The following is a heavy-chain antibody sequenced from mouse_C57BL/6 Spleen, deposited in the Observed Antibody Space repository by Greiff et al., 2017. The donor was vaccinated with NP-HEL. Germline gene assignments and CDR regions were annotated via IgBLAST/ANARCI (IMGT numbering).Heavy chain of an antibody. V-gene: IGHV6-3*01. D-gene: IGHD2-2*01. CDR2: IRLKSDNYAT. CDR1: GFTFSNYW. Sequence: EVMLVESGGGLVQPGGSMKLSCVASGFTFSNYWMNWVRQSPEKGLEWVAQIRLKSDNYATHYAESVKGRFTISRDDSKSSVYLQMNNLRAEDTGIYYCTGGVNAWFAYWGQGTLVTVSA. J-gene: IGHJ3*01. CDR3: TGGVNAWFAY.